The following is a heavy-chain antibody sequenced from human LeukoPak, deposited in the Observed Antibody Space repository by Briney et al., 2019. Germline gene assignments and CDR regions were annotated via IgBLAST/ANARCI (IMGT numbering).Heavy chain of an antibody. CDR2: ISYDGSNK. J-gene: IGHJ4*02. V-gene: IGHV3-30*04. CDR3: AKEASDFGWNDGFDY. Sequence: GRSLRLSCAASGFTFSSYAMHWVRQAPGKGLEWVAVISYDGSNKYYADSVKGRFTISRDNSKNTLYLQMNSLRAEDTAVYYCAKEASDFGWNDGFDYWGQGTLVTVSS. CDR1: GFTFSSYA. D-gene: IGHD1-1*01.